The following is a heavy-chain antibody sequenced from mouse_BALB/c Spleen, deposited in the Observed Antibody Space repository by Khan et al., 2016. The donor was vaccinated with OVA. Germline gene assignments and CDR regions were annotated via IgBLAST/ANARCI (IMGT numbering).Heavy chain of an antibody. D-gene: IGHD1-1*01. Sequence: EVQLVESGGDLVKPGGSLKLSCAASGFTFSTYGMSWVRQTPDKRLEWDATVSTGGSYTYYPDSVKGRFTISRDNAKNTLYLQMSGLKSEDTAMFYCTRLAYYYDSEGFAYWGQGTLVTGSA. CDR1: GFTFSTYG. CDR2: VSTGGSYT. J-gene: IGHJ3*01. CDR3: TRLAYYYDSEGFAY. V-gene: IGHV5-6*01.